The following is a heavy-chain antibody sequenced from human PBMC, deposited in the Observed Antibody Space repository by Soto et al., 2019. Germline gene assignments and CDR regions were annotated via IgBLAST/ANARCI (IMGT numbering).Heavy chain of an antibody. J-gene: IGHJ5*02. Sequence: SETLSLTCGVYGGSFRNYYWIWVRQPPGKGLEWIGELNHSGEATYNPSLQSRVSISLDTSHNHFSLKMTSVTAADTAIYFCARAERFPMCCFHPWGQGTQVTV. D-gene: IGHD3-10*01. CDR3: ARAERFPMCCFHP. CDR1: GGSFRNYY. CDR2: LNHSGEA. V-gene: IGHV4-34*01.